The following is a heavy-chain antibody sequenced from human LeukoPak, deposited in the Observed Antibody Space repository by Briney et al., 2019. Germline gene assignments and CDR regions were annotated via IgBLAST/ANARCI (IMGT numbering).Heavy chain of an antibody. D-gene: IGHD3-10*01. Sequence: GGSLRLSCAGSGFTPTRFWMHWVRQAPGKGLVWVSRINVEGTTTTYADSVEGRFTISRDENTLYLQMNHLRVDDTAVYYCTRGGEEPFDYWGQGTLVTVSS. CDR1: GFTPTRFW. J-gene: IGHJ4*02. CDR2: INVEGTTT. CDR3: TRGGEEPFDY. V-gene: IGHV3-74*01.